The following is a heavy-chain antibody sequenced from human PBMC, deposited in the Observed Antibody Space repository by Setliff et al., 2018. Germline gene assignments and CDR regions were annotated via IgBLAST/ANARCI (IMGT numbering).Heavy chain of an antibody. J-gene: IGHJ3*01. D-gene: IGHD3-22*01. CDR1: GFDFTNYW. Sequence: GESLKISCKTSGFDFTNYWIGWVRQKPGKGLEWMGIISPGDSDTRDSPSFQGQVTISADKSTNTAYVQWRTLTASDTAMYYCAASYSSSPRGAFDVWGQGTMVTVS. V-gene: IGHV5-51*01. CDR2: ISPGDSDT. CDR3: AASYSSSPRGAFDV.